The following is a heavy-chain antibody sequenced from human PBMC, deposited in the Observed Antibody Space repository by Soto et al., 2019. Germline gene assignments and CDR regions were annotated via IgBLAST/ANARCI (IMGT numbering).Heavy chain of an antibody. Sequence: SETLSLTCTVSGGSISSYYWSWIRQPPGKGLEWIGYIYYSGSTNYNPSPKSRVTISVDTSKNQFSLKLSSVTAADTAVYYCASIAAAGTYYYYGMAVWGQGTTVTVSS. J-gene: IGHJ6*02. D-gene: IGHD6-13*01. CDR3: ASIAAAGTYYYYGMAV. V-gene: IGHV4-59*08. CDR2: IYYSGST. CDR1: GGSISSYY.